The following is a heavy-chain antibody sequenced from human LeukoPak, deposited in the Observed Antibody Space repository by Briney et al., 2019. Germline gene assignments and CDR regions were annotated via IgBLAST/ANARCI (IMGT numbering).Heavy chain of an antibody. CDR1: GGTFSSYA. J-gene: IGHJ5*02. CDR2: IIPIFGTA. D-gene: IGHD2-2*01. CDR3: ARGGSEYQLLNWFDP. V-gene: IGHV1-69*06. Sequence: SVKVSCKASGGTFSSYAISWVRHAPGQGLEWMGGIIPIFGTANYAQKFQGRVTITADKSTSTAYMEPSSLRSEDTAVYYCARGGSEYQLLNWFDPWGQGTLVTVSS.